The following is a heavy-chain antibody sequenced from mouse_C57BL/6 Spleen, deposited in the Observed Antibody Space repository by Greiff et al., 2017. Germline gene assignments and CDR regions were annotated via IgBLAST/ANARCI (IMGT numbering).Heavy chain of an antibody. D-gene: IGHD2-3*01. V-gene: IGHV1-82*01. CDR2: IYPGDGDT. CDR3: ARGMGAMDY. J-gene: IGHJ4*01. CDR1: GYAFSSSW. Sequence: VQLQESGPELVKPGASVKISCKASGYAFSSSWMNWVKQRPGKGLEWIGRIYPGDGDTNYNGKFKGKATLTADKSSSTAYMELSSLTSEDSAVYFWARGMGAMDYWGQGTSVTVSS.